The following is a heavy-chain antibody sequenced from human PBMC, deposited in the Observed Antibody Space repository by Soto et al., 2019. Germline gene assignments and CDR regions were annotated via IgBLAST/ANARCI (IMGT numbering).Heavy chain of an antibody. V-gene: IGHV1-18*01. CDR2: ITANNGNF. Sequence: QVQLVQSGSEVKNPGASVTVSCKASGYTFSSYGISWVRQAPGQGLEWMGWITANNGNFNSPQKFAGRFTMTTDISTSTAFMELRSLRSDDTAVYYCARDNSCRCNGGSCPHTDDWFDSWGQGTLVTVSP. J-gene: IGHJ5*01. CDR3: ARDNSCRCNGGSCPHTDDWFDS. D-gene: IGHD2-15*01. CDR1: GYTFSSYG.